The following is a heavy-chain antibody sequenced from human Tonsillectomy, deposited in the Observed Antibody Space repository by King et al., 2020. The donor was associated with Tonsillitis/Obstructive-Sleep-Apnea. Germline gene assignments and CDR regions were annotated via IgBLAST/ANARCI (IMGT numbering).Heavy chain of an antibody. J-gene: IGHJ4*02. D-gene: IGHD5-12*01. Sequence: EVKLVESGGGLVRPGGSLRLSCAASGITVNNAWMSWVRQAPGKGLEWIGRIKSITDGGTSEYAAPVKDTVSISRDDSKNTLYLQMNSLKTEDTAVYYCTTDRWLEGFDYWGQGTLVTVSS. V-gene: IGHV3-15*01. CDR3: TTDRWLEGFDY. CDR1: GITVNNAW. CDR2: IKSITDGGTS.